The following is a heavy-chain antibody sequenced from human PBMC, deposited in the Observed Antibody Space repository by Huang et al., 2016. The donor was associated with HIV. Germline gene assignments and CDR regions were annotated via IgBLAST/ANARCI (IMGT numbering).Heavy chain of an antibody. V-gene: IGHV5-51*01. Sequence: VQLVQSGAEEKKPGESLKISCKGSGYSFSSYWIAWVRQVPGKGLEWMVFIFPDDADTTYRPSFEGQVTISADKSIGTAYLQWSSLKASDTAMYYCARRFSSSSGYFDYWGQGSLVTVSS. CDR3: ARRFSSSSGYFDY. J-gene: IGHJ4*02. D-gene: IGHD6-6*01. CDR2: IFPDDADT. CDR1: GYSFSSYW.